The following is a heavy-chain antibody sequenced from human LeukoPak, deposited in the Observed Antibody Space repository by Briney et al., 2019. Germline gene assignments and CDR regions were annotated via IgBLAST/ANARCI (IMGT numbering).Heavy chain of an antibody. V-gene: IGHV3-30*18. CDR3: AKAVRKGVGSADAFDI. Sequence: PGGSLRLSWAASGFTFSSHGMHWVRQAPGKGLEWVAVISYDGSNKYYADSVKGRFTISRDNSKNTLYLQMNSLRAGETAVYYCAKAVRKGVGSADAFDIWGQGTMVTVSS. D-gene: IGHD3-10*01. CDR1: GFTFSSHG. CDR2: ISYDGSNK. J-gene: IGHJ3*02.